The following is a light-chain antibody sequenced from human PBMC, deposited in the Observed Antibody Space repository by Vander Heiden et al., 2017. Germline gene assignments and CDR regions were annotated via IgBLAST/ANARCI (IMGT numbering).Light chain of an antibody. CDR1: SSSIGRNS. Sequence: QSVLTQPPSVSGTPGQRVTISCSGSSSSIGRNSVNWYQQVPGTAPKLLIYINNQRPSGVPDRFSGAKSGTSASLAISGLQSEDEADYYCAAWDGSLNGWLFGGGTKLTVL. CDR2: INN. J-gene: IGLJ3*02. V-gene: IGLV1-44*01. CDR3: AAWDGSLNGWL.